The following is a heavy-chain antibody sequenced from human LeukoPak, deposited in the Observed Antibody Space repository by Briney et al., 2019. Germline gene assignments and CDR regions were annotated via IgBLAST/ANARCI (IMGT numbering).Heavy chain of an antibody. V-gene: IGHV4-59*01. D-gene: IGHD3-10*01. CDR3: ARDKRHSHRRYFGP. CDR2: MQSSGNS. CDR1: GDSISTYH. J-gene: IGHJ5*02. Sequence: PSETLSLTCSVSGDSISTYHWNWIRKPPGKGLEWIGYMQSSGNSKYNPSLKNRVNIFVDTSKNQFVLNLRSVTAADTAVYFCARDKRHSHRRYFGPWGQGMLVTVSS.